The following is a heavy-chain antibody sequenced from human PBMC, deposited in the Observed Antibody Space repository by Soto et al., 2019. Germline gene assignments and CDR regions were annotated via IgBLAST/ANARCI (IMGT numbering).Heavy chain of an antibody. V-gene: IGHV3-23*01. CDR3: AKVYPPTWEPRYYFDY. D-gene: IGHD1-26*01. Sequence: EVQLLESGGGLVQPGGSLRLSCAASGFTFSSYAMGWFRQAPGKGLEWVSAISGSGGSTYYADSVKGRFTISRDNSKNTLYLQMNSLRAEDTAVYYCAKVYPPTWEPRYYFDYWGQGTLVTGSS. CDR1: GFTFSSYA. J-gene: IGHJ4*02. CDR2: ISGSGGST.